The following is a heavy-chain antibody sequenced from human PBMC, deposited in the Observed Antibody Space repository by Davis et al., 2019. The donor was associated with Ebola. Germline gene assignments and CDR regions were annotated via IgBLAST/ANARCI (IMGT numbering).Heavy chain of an antibody. Sequence: MPSETLSLTCGVSGGSISSNNWWSWVRQPPGKGLEWIGYIYYSGSTYYNPSLKSRVTISVDTSKNQFSLKLSSVTAADTAVYYCARNVRMYYDILTGSQGPFDYWGQGTLVTVSS. CDR1: GGSISSNNW. V-gene: IGHV4-4*02. D-gene: IGHD3-9*01. CDR3: ARNVRMYYDILTGSQGPFDY. J-gene: IGHJ4*02. CDR2: IYYSGST.